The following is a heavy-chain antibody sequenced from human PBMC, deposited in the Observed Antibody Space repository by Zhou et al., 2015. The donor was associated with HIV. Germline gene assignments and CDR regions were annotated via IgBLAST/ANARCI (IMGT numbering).Heavy chain of an antibody. Sequence: QVQLVQSGAEVKKPGSSVKVSCKASGYTFTDYYMHWVRQAPGQGLEWMGRINPNSGGANYAQKFQGRVTMTRDTSISTAYMEVNRLRSDDTAVYYCATNLEQQLGSYYYNGMDVWGQGTTVTVSS. J-gene: IGHJ6*02. V-gene: IGHV1-2*06. D-gene: IGHD6-13*01. CDR3: ATNLEQQLGSYYYNGMDV. CDR1: GYTFTDYY. CDR2: INPNSGGA.